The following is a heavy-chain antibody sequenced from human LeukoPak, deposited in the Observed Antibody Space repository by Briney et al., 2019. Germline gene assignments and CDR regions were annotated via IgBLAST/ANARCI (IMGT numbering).Heavy chain of an antibody. Sequence: SETLSLTCTVSGGSISSSSYYWGWIRQPPGKGLEWIGSIYYSGSTYYNPSLKSRVTISVDTSKNQFSLKLSSVTAADTAVYYCARPGYYYGSGSYTSGFFDPWGQGTLVTVSS. CDR3: ARPGYYYGSGSYTSGFFDP. CDR1: GGSISSSSYY. V-gene: IGHV4-39*01. CDR2: IYYSGST. J-gene: IGHJ5*02. D-gene: IGHD3-10*01.